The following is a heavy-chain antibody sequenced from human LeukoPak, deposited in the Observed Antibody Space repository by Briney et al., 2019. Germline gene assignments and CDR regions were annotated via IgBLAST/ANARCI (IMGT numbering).Heavy chain of an antibody. V-gene: IGHV1-8*02. CDR3: ARIGYSGYDSRDY. Sequence: GASVKVSCKASGGTFSSYAISWVRQAPGQGLEWMGWMNPNSGNTGYAQKFQGRVTMTRNTSISTAYMELSSLRSEDTAVYYCARIGYSGYDSRDYWGQGTLVTVSS. CDR2: MNPNSGNT. D-gene: IGHD5-12*01. CDR1: GGTFSSYA. J-gene: IGHJ4*02.